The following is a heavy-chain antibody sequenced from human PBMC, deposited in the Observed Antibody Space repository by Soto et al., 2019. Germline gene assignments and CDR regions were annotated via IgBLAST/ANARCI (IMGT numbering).Heavy chain of an antibody. J-gene: IGHJ6*02. CDR1: GGSISSYY. CDR2: IYYSGST. CDR3: ARSYDFWSGYYSAGDYYYGMDV. D-gene: IGHD3-3*01. V-gene: IGHV4-59*01. Sequence: SETLSLTCTVSGGSISSYYWSWIRQPPGKGLEWIGYIYYSGSTNYNPSLKSRVTISVDTSKNQFSLKLSSVTAADTAVYYCARSYDFWSGYYSAGDYYYGMDVWGQGTTVTVSS.